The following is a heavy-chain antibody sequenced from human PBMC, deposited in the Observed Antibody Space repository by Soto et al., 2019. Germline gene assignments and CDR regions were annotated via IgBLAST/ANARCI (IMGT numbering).Heavy chain of an antibody. Sequence: SETLSLTCAVSGGSISSGGYSWSCIRQPPGKGLEWIGEIYHSGSPYYSPSLRGRATISVDKSNNQFSLRLRSVTAADTAVYYCATLPPRIVVSLLPLPTWGQGILVTVSS. J-gene: IGHJ5*02. D-gene: IGHD2-21*01. CDR3: ATLPPRIVVSLLPLPT. CDR2: IYHSGSP. CDR1: GGSISSGGYS. V-gene: IGHV4-30-2*01.